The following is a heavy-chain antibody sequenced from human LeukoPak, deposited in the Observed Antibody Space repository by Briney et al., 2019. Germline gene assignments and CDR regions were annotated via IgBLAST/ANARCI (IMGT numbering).Heavy chain of an antibody. CDR1: GGSISSYY. CDR3: ARHFSSYYYYMDV. CDR2: IYISGST. D-gene: IGHD3-3*02. Sequence: PSETLSLTCTVSGGSISSYYWSWIRQPPGKGLEWIGYIYISGSTNYNPSLKSRVTISVDTSKNQFSLKLSSVTAADTAVYYCARHFSSYYYYMDVWGKGTTVTVSS. V-gene: IGHV4-4*09. J-gene: IGHJ6*03.